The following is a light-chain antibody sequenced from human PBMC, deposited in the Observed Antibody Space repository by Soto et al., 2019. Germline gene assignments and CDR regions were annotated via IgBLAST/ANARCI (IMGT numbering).Light chain of an antibody. V-gene: IGKV1-39*01. CDR2: GSV. J-gene: IGKJ4*01. CDR3: QQASSSPVT. CDR1: HSIDIH. Sequence: DIEMTQSPSSLSAFVGDRVTITCRASHSIDIHLNWYQQRPGKAPSLPIFGSVTLQSGVPSRFSGSGSGKDFSLTITSLQPEDVATYFCQQASSSPVTFGGGTKVEIK.